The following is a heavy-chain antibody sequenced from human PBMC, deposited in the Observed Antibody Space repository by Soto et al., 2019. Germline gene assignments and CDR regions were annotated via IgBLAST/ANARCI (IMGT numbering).Heavy chain of an antibody. CDR3: ARGLRFLEWYFDY. J-gene: IGHJ4*02. CDR1: GDSVSSNSAA. Sequence: SQTLSLTCAISGDSVSSNSAAWNWIRQSPSRGLEWLGRTYYRSKWYNDYAVSVKSRITINPDTSKNQFSLKLSSVTAADTAVYYCARGLRFLEWYFDYWGQGTLVTVSS. CDR2: TYYRSKWYN. D-gene: IGHD3-3*01. V-gene: IGHV6-1*01.